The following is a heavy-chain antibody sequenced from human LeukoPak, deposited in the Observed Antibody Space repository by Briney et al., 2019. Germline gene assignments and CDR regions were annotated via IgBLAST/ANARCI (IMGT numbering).Heavy chain of an antibody. Sequence: ASVKVSCKASGCTFTGYYMHWVRQAPGQGLEWMGWINPNSGGTNYAQKFQGWVTMTRDTSISTAHMGLSRLRSDDTAVYYCARSHYYGSGSVYGMDVWGKGTTVTVSS. V-gene: IGHV1-2*04. CDR2: INPNSGGT. CDR3: ARSHYYGSGSVYGMDV. D-gene: IGHD3-10*01. J-gene: IGHJ6*04. CDR1: GCTFTGYY.